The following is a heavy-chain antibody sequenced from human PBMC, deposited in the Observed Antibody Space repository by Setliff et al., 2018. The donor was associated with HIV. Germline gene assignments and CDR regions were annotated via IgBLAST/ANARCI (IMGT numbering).Heavy chain of an antibody. Sequence: WASVKVSCKASGYTFIGYYMHWVRQAPGQGLEWMGWINPNSGGTNYAQKFQGRVTMTRDTSNSTAYMELSRLRSDDTAVYYCARDYQVVVVAATMADIWGQGTMVTVSS. CDR1: GYTFIGYY. J-gene: IGHJ3*02. CDR3: ARDYQVVVVAATMADI. D-gene: IGHD2-15*01. V-gene: IGHV1-2*02. CDR2: INPNSGGT.